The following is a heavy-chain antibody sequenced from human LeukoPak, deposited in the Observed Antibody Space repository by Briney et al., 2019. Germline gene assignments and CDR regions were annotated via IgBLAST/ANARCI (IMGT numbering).Heavy chain of an antibody. V-gene: IGHV3-21*01. CDR1: GFTFSSYS. Sequence: PGGSLRLSCAASGFTFSSYSMNWVRQAPGKGLEWVSSISSSSYIYYADSVKGRFTISRDNAKNSLYLQMNSLRAEDTAVYYCAKDGRNSPYYFDYWGQGILVTVSS. J-gene: IGHJ4*02. CDR2: ISSSSYI. D-gene: IGHD1-14*01. CDR3: AKDGRNSPYYFDY.